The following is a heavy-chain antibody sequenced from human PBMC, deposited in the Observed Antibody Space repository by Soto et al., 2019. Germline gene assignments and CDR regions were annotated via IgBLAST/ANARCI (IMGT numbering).Heavy chain of an antibody. V-gene: IGHV3-11*05. Sequence: QVQLVESGGGLVKPGGSLRLSCAASGFTFTAYYMSWIRQAPGSGLEWVSYISSRSSYTYSADSVKGRFTISRDNAKNSLYLEMSSLRAEYTAVYYCASDQRGYNYGFRGALWGQGILVTVSS. D-gene: IGHD5-18*01. J-gene: IGHJ4*02. CDR1: GFTFTAYY. CDR3: ASDQRGYNYGFRGAL. CDR2: ISSRSSYT.